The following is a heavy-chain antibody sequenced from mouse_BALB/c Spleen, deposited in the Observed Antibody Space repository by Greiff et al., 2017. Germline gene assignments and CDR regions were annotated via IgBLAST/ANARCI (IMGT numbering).Heavy chain of an antibody. Sequence: EVKLVESGGGLVKPGGSLKLSCAASGFTFSSYAMSWVRQTPEKRLEWVATISSGGSYTYYPDSVKGRFTISRDNAKNTLYLQMSSLRSEDTAMYYCARRGEKNYGWFAYWGQGTLVTVSA. CDR3: ARRGEKNYGWFAY. V-gene: IGHV5-9-3*01. J-gene: IGHJ3*01. D-gene: IGHD1-1*01. CDR2: ISSGGSYT. CDR1: GFTFSSYA.